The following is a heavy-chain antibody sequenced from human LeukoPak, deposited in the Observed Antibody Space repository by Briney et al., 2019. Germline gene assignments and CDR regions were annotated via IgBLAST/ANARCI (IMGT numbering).Heavy chain of an antibody. CDR2: INTNTGNP. V-gene: IGHV7-4-1*02. CDR3: ARGVRDGYNGILYYYYYMDV. CDR1: GYTFTSYA. Sequence: RASVKVSCKASGYTFTSYAMHWVRQAPGQRLEWMGWINTNTGNPTYAQGFTGRFVFSLDTSVSTAYLQISSLKAEDTAVYYCARGVRDGYNGILYYYYYMDVWGKGTTVTVSS. D-gene: IGHD5-24*01. J-gene: IGHJ6*03.